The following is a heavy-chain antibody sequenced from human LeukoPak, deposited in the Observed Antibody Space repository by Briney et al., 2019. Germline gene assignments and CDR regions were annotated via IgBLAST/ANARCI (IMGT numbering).Heavy chain of an antibody. J-gene: IGHJ4*02. V-gene: IGHV3-23*01. CDR2: ISGSGAST. D-gene: IGHD5-12*01. Sequence: GGSLRLSCAASGFTFSNYAMSWVRQAPAQGLEWVSAISGSGASTYYADSVKGRFTISRDNSKNALYLQMNSLRAGDTAVYYCAKDLRGYGPYWGQGTLVTVSS. CDR1: GFTFSNYA. CDR3: AKDLRGYGPY.